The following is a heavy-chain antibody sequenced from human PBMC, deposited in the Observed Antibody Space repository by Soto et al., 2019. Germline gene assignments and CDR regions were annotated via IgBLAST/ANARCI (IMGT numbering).Heavy chain of an antibody. CDR1: GASISSYN. Sequence: SETLSLTCSVSGASISSYNWNWVRQSAGKGPEWVGRLNIAGTINYNPSLKSRITMSMDTSKNQISLLLRSVTAADTAMYYCARGRGEYTSSWFWYFSHWGHGTLVTVSS. CDR3: ARGRGEYTSSWFWYFSH. J-gene: IGHJ2*01. V-gene: IGHV4-4*07. CDR2: LNIAGTI. D-gene: IGHD6-13*01.